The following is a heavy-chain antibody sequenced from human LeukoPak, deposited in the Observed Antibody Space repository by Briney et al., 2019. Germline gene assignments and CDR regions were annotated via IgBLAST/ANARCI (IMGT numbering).Heavy chain of an antibody. CDR2: IIPIFGTA. CDR3: ASGMYCSGGSCFSRPLSSHYYYYGMDV. Sequence: SVKVSCKASGGTFSSYAISWVRQAPGQGLEWMGGIIPIFGTANYAQKFQGRVTITADESTSTAYMELSSLRSEDTAVYYCASGMYCSGGSCFSRPLSSHYYYYGMDVWGQGTTVTVSS. CDR1: GGTFSSYA. V-gene: IGHV1-69*13. J-gene: IGHJ6*02. D-gene: IGHD2-15*01.